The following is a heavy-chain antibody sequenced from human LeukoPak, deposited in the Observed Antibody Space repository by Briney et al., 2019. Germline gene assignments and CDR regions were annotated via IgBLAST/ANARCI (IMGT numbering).Heavy chain of an antibody. CDR1: GASINSYY. Sequence: LETLSLTCSVSGASINSYYWNWIRQSPGKGLEWLGNIHYRGTTNYNPSLKSRVTLSLDWSKSQFALKVTSVTAADTAVYYCARDEFGDFQGFDYWGQGTRVTVSS. V-gene: IGHV4-59*13. D-gene: IGHD4-17*01. J-gene: IGHJ4*02. CDR3: ARDEFGDFQGFDY. CDR2: IHYRGTT.